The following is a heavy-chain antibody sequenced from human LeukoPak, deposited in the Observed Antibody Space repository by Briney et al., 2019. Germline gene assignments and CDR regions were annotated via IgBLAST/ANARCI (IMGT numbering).Heavy chain of an antibody. CDR2: ISYDGSIT. V-gene: IGHV3-30*18. CDR1: GVTLSDYG. J-gene: IGHJ6*02. CDR3: AKDFSGFGELLFFFGMDV. Sequence: GGSLRLSCAGSGVTLSDYGIHWVRQAPGKGLEWVAVISYDGSITFYGDSVKGRFTISRDNSKKTVDLQMNSLRAEDTAVYCCAKDFSGFGELLFFFGMDVWGQGTTVIVSS. D-gene: IGHD3-10*01.